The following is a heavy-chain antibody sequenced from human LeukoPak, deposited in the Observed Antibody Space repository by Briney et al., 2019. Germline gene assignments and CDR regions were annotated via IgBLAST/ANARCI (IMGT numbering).Heavy chain of an antibody. D-gene: IGHD6-19*01. CDR2: ISAYNGNT. J-gene: IGHJ4*02. Sequence: ASVKVSCKASGYTFTSYGISWVRQAPGQGLEWMGWISAYNGNTNYAQKLQGRVTMTTDTSTSTAYMELRSLRSDDTAVYYCAKPRSGPLPKYYFDYWGQGTLVTVSS. CDR3: AKPRSGPLPKYYFDY. V-gene: IGHV1-18*01. CDR1: GYTFTSYG.